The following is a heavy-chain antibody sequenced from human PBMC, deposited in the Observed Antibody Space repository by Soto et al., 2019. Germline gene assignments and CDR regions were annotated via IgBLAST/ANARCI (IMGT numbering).Heavy chain of an antibody. V-gene: IGHV3-30-3*01. J-gene: IGHJ4*02. CDR1: GFTFSSYA. Sequence: LRLSCAASGFTFSSYAMHWVRQAPGKGLEWVAVISYDGSNKYYADSVKGRFTISRDNSKNTLYLQMNSLRAEDTAVYYCARVFNLYSSSWYSYFDYWGQGTLVTVSS. CDR2: ISYDGSNK. CDR3: ARVFNLYSSSWYSYFDY. D-gene: IGHD6-13*01.